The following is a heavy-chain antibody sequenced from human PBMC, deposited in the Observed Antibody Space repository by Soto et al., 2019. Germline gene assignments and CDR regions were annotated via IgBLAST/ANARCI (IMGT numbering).Heavy chain of an antibody. CDR2: MNPNSGNT. J-gene: IGHJ6*02. D-gene: IGHD3-10*01. V-gene: IGHV1-8*01. CDR1: GYTFTSYD. CDR3: AREYYYGSGRYLHYYYYGMDV. Sequence: QVQLVQSGAEVKKPGASVKVSCKASGYTFTSYDINWVRQATGQGLEWMGWMNPNSGNTGYAQKFQGRVTMTRNTSISTAYMELSSLRSEDTAVYYCAREYYYGSGRYLHYYYYGMDVWGQGTTVTVSS.